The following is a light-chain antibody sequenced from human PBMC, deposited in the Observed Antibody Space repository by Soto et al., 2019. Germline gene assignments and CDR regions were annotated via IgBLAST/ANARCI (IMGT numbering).Light chain of an antibody. CDR1: QGIGSW. CDR3: QQNYSPPPVT. J-gene: IGKJ5*01. V-gene: IGKV1-39*01. Sequence: DIQMYQSPSSLSASVGDRVTITCRASQGIGSWLAWYQQKPGKAPKLLIYAASSLQSGVPSRFSGSGSGTDFTLTISSLQPEDFATYYCQQNYSPPPVTFGQGTLLEI. CDR2: AAS.